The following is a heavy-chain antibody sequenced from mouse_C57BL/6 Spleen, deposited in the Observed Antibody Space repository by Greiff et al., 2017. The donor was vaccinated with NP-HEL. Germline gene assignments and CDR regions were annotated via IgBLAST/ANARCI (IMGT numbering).Heavy chain of an antibody. J-gene: IGHJ4*01. Sequence: EVKLMESGGGLVKPGGSLKLSCAASGFTFSDYGMHWVRQAPEKGLEWVAYISSGSSTIYYADTVKGRFTISRDNAKNTLFLQMTSLRSEDTAMYYCARRSSVYYAMDYWGQGTSVTVSS. CDR1: GFTFSDYG. CDR3: ARRSSVYYAMDY. V-gene: IGHV5-17*01. CDR2: ISSGSSTI.